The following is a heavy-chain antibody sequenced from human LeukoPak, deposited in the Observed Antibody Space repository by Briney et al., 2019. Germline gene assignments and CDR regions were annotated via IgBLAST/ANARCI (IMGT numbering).Heavy chain of an antibody. CDR3: ASEMNWSFGY. CDR1: TSFLSSAC. Sequence: PAGSMTLSWLLATSFLSSACMSWVRQAPGKGLEWVATIKPDGSYNDYVDSVNGRITISRDNTKNSLYLQMSSLRAEDTAMYYCASEMNWSFGYWGQGTLVTVSS. D-gene: IGHD1-1*01. J-gene: IGHJ4*02. CDR2: IKPDGSYN. V-gene: IGHV3-7*04.